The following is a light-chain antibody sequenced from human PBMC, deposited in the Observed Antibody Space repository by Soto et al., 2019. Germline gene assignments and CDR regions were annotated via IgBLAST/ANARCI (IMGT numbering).Light chain of an antibody. Sequence: EIVLTQSPATLSLSPGERATLSCRASQSVGRNLAWYQQKPGQAPRLLIYDTSNRATGIPARFGGTGSGTDFSLTISSLAPEDFEVYYCHQCISWPYTFGQGTKL. CDR1: QSVGRN. J-gene: IGKJ2*01. CDR2: DTS. CDR3: HQCISWPYT. V-gene: IGKV3-11*01.